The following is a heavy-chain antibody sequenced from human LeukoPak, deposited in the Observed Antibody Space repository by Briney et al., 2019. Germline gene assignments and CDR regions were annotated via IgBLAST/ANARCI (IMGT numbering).Heavy chain of an antibody. CDR1: GGTFSSYA. D-gene: IGHD5-24*01. V-gene: IGHV1-69*13. Sequence: ASVKVSCKASGGTFSSYAISWVRQAPGQGLEWMGGIIPIFGTANYAQKFQGRVTISADESTRTAYMELSSLRSEDTAMYYCARVDRDAEENFDCWGQGTLVTVSS. J-gene: IGHJ4*02. CDR3: ARVDRDAEENFDC. CDR2: IIPIFGTA.